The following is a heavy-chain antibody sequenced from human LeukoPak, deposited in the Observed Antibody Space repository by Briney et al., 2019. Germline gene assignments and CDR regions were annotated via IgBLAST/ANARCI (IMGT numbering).Heavy chain of an antibody. V-gene: IGHV4-59*08. CDR3: ARHLGGGGATSDFDY. D-gene: IGHD1-26*01. CDR1: GGSISSYY. Sequence: PSETLSLTCTVSGGSISSYYWSWIRQPPGKGLEWIGYIYYSGSTNYNPSLKSRVTISVDTSKNQFSLKLSSVTAANTAVYYCARHLGGGGATSDFDYWGQGTLVTVSS. J-gene: IGHJ4*02. CDR2: IYYSGST.